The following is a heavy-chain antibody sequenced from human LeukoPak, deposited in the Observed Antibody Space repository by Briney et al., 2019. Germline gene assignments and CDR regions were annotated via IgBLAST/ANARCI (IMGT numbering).Heavy chain of an antibody. D-gene: IGHD6-13*01. J-gene: IGHJ4*02. Sequence: SETLSLTCTVSGGSISSYYWSWIRQPPGQGLEWIGNIFYSASPNYNPSLKSRVTTSFDTSKNQFSLKLSFVTAADTAVYYCARVGHLPAAGTYDYWGQGTLVTVSS. V-gene: IGHV4-59*08. CDR1: GGSISSYY. CDR2: IFYSASP. CDR3: ARVGHLPAAGTYDY.